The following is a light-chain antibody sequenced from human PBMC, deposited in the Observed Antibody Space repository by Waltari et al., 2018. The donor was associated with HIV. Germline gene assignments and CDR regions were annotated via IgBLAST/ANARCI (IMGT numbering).Light chain of an antibody. CDR2: GVT. J-gene: IGLJ1*01. V-gene: IGLV2-14*03. Sequence: QSAVTLTASVSGNPGKPITITYTGTSSDVGGYNNFPWYQQHPGTAPKIIICGVTNRHSGVSNRFSGSKSGNTASLTISGLQAEDEADYYCSSYTRSSTLGVFGTGTKVTVL. CDR3: SSYTRSSTLGV. CDR1: SSDVGGYNN.